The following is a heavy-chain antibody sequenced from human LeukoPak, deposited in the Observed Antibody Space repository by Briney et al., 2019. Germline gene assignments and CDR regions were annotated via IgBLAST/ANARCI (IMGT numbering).Heavy chain of an antibody. CDR2: TFYRSKWYN. J-gene: IGHJ3*02. Sequence: SQTLSLTCVISGDSVSSNSAAWNWIRQSPSRGLEWLGRTFYRSKWYNDYAVSVESRITINPDTSKNQFSLQLNSVTPEDTAVYYCVRDDGIGLDAFDIWGQGTTVTVSS. D-gene: IGHD1-14*01. CDR1: GDSVSSNSAA. CDR3: VRDDGIGLDAFDI. V-gene: IGHV6-1*01.